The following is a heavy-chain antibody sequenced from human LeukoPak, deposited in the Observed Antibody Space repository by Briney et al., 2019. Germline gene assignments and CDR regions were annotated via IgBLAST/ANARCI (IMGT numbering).Heavy chain of an antibody. J-gene: IGHJ4*02. D-gene: IGHD1-26*01. CDR2: IYYSGST. Sequence: SETLSLTCTVSGGSISSYYWSWIRQPPGKGLEWIGYIYYSGSTNYNPSLKSRVTISVDTSKSQFSLKLSSVTAADTAVYYCARGVGAPRVFDYWGQGTLVTVSS. CDR1: GGSISSYY. V-gene: IGHV4-59*01. CDR3: ARGVGAPRVFDY.